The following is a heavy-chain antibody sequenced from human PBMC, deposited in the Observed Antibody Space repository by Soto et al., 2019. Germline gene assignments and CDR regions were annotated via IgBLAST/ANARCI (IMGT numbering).Heavy chain of an antibody. V-gene: IGHV4-31*03. CDR3: ARMSGTYYVPDY. J-gene: IGHJ4*02. Sequence: QVQLQESGPRLVEASQTLSLTCTVSNASITSSGYYWSWVRQPPGKRLEWIGYIYHSGSTFYSPSLPSRLTISVDTSKHQFSLTLRSVTAADTAVYHCARMSGTYYVPDYWGQGTLVTVSS. CDR1: NASITSSGYY. D-gene: IGHD1-26*01. CDR2: IYHSGST.